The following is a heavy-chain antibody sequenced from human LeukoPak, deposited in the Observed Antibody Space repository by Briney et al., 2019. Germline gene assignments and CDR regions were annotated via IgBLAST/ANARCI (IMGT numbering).Heavy chain of an antibody. CDR1: GFTFSSYA. D-gene: IGHD2-15*01. V-gene: IGHV3-30-3*01. CDR2: ISYDGSNK. Sequence: PGRSLRLACAASGFTFSSYAMHWVCQAPGKGLEGVAVISYDGSNKYYADSVKGRFTISRDNSKNTLYLQMNSLRAEDTAVYYCARGFRHGGPVEFDYWGQGTLVTVSS. CDR3: ARGFRHGGPVEFDY. J-gene: IGHJ4*02.